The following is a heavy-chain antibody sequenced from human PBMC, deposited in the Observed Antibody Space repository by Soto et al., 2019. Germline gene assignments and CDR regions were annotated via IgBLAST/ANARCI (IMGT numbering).Heavy chain of an antibody. CDR3: VKDQSGYYAENYYYGMDV. D-gene: IGHD3-22*01. J-gene: IGHJ6*02. CDR2: ISSNGGST. Sequence: PGGSLRLSCSASGFTFSSYAMHWVRQAPGKGLEYVSTISSNGGSTYYADSVKGRFTISRDNSKNTLYLQMSSLRAEDTAVFYCVKDQSGYYAENYYYGMDVWGQGTTVTVYS. V-gene: IGHV3-64D*06. CDR1: GFTFSSYA.